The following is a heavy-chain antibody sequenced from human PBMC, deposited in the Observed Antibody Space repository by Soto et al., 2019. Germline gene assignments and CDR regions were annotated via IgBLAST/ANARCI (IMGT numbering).Heavy chain of an antibody. D-gene: IGHD1-1*01. Sequence: SQTLSLTCAISGDSVSSNSAAWNWIRQSPSRGLEWLGRTYYRSRWYNDYAVSVKSRITVNPDTSKNQFSLKLISATAADTAVYFCATNGMPGQNWLDPWGQGTLVTVSS. CDR2: TYYRSRWYN. V-gene: IGHV6-1*01. CDR3: ATNGMPGQNWLDP. CDR1: GDSVSSNSAA. J-gene: IGHJ5*02.